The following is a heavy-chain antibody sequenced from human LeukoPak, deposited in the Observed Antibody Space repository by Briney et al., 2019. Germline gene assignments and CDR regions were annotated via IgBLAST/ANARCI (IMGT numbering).Heavy chain of an antibody. J-gene: IGHJ4*02. CDR1: GGSISSGGYY. V-gene: IGHV4-30-4*01. D-gene: IGHD4-17*01. CDR3: ARVTTVTTSFHFDY. CDR2: IYYSGST. Sequence: PSQTLSLTCTVSGGSISSGGYYWSWLHQPPGEGLDWIGYIYYSGSTYYHPSLKRRVTISLDTSKNQFSLKLSSVTAADTAVYFCARVTTVTTSFHFDYWGQGTLVTVSS.